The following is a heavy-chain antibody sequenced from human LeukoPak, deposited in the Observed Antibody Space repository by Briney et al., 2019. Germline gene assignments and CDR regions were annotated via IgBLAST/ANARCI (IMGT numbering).Heavy chain of an antibody. D-gene: IGHD3-22*01. CDR2: ISAYNGNT. J-gene: IGHJ4*02. CDR1: GYTFTSYG. CDR3: ARAGDYYDSSGSPFDY. Sequence: ASVKVSCKASGYTFTSYGISWVRQAPGQGLEWMGWISAYNGNTNYAQKLQGRVTMTTDTSTSTAYMGLRSLRSDDTAVYYCARAGDYYDSSGSPFDYWGQGTLVTVSS. V-gene: IGHV1-18*01.